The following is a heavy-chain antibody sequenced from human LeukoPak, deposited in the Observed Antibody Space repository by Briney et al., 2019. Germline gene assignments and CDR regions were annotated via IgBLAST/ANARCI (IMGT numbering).Heavy chain of an antibody. CDR3: ARDLTVGAEDY. CDR2: IYSGGST. CDR1: GYTVSSNY. V-gene: IGHV3-66*01. D-gene: IGHD1-26*01. Sequence: GGSLRLSCAASGYTVSSNYMSWVRQAPGKGLEWVSVIYSGGSTYYADSVKGRFTISRDNSKNTLYPQMNSLRAEDTAVYYCARDLTVGAEDYWGQGTLVTVSS. J-gene: IGHJ4*02.